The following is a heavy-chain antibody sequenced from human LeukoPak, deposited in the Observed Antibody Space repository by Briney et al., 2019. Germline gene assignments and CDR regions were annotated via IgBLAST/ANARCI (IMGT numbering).Heavy chain of an antibody. D-gene: IGHD3-10*01. Sequence: GGSLRLSCAASGFSFHYYAIHWVRQAPGKGLEWVAVISYDGSNQYYADSVKGRFTISRDNSKKMLSLQMYSLRPEDSAVYYCEKPIDNGAGSYYFEYWGQGTLVTVSS. CDR2: ISYDGSNQ. CDR1: GFSFHYYA. CDR3: EKPIDNGAGSYYFEY. J-gene: IGHJ4*02. V-gene: IGHV3-30-3*02.